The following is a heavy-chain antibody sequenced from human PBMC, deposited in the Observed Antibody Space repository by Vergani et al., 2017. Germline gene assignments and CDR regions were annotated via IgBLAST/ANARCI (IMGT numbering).Heavy chain of an antibody. CDR3: ARHLAYCGGDCYPYYYGMDV. Sequence: QLQLQESGPGLVKPSETLSLTCTVSGGSISSSSYYWGWIRQPPGKGLEWIGSIYYSGSTYYNPSLNSRVTISVDTSKNQFSLKLSSVTAADTAVYYCARHLAYCGGDCYPYYYGMDVWGQGTTVTVSS. CDR1: GGSISSSSYY. J-gene: IGHJ6*02. CDR2: IYYSGST. V-gene: IGHV4-39*01. D-gene: IGHD2-21*02.